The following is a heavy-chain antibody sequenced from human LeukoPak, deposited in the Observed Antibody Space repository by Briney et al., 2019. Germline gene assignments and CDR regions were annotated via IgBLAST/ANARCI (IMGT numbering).Heavy chain of an antibody. CDR1: GFTFSDFY. V-gene: IGHV3-11*06. CDR2: ISSSRSYI. J-gene: IGHJ5*02. Sequence: PGGSLRLSXAASGFTFSDFYMSWIRQAPGKGLEWVSSISSSRSYIYNADSVKGRFTISRDNAKNSLYLQMNSLRAEDTAVYYCARDSYGWNWFDPWGQGTLVTVSS. CDR3: ARDSYGWNWFDP. D-gene: IGHD2-8*02.